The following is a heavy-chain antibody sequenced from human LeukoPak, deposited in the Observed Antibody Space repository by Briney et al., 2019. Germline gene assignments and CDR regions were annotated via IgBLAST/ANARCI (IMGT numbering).Heavy chain of an antibody. V-gene: IGHV1-69*13. Sequence: SVKVSCKASGYTFTGYYMHWVRQAPGQGLEWMGGIIPIFGTANYAQKFQGRVTITADESTSTAYMELSSLRSEDTAVYYCARNPAHDYFDYWGQGTLVTVSS. CDR1: GYTFTGYY. CDR2: IIPIFGTA. J-gene: IGHJ4*02. CDR3: ARNPAHDYFDY. D-gene: IGHD2-2*01.